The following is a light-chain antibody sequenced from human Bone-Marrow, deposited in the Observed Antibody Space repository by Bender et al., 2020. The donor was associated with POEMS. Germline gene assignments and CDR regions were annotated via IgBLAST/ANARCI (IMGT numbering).Light chain of an antibody. Sequence: QSALTQPASVSGSPGQSITISCTGSSSDVGNYDLVSWYQQHPGRPPKLMIYEVTSRPSGVSNRFSGSKSGNTASLTISGLQGEDEADYYCQSHDRRLSIYVFGTGTTVTVL. CDR2: EVT. J-gene: IGLJ1*01. V-gene: IGLV2-23*02. CDR1: SSDVGNYDL. CDR3: QSHDRRLSIYV.